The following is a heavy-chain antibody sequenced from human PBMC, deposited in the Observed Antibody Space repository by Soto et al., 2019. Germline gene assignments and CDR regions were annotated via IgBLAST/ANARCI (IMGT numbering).Heavy chain of an antibody. J-gene: IGHJ3*02. CDR1: GGSISSGGYY. V-gene: IGHV4-31*03. CDR2: IYYSGST. Sequence: TLSLTCTVSGGSISSGGYYWSWIRQHPGKGLEWIGYIYYSGSTYYNPSLKSRVTISVDTSKNQFSLKLSSVTAADTAVYYCAREGQLLWFGELLPDAFDIWGQGTMVTVSS. CDR3: AREGQLLWFGELLPDAFDI. D-gene: IGHD3-10*01.